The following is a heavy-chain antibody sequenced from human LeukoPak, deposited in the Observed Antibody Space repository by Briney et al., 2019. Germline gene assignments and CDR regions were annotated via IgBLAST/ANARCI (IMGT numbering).Heavy chain of an antibody. CDR3: ARDIPHWYFDL. Sequence: GASVKVSCKASNYTFTSYGISWVRQAPGQGLEWMGWISAYNGNTNYAQKFQGRVTMTTDTSTSTAYMELRSLRSDDTAVYCCARDIPHWYFDLWGRGTLVTVSS. V-gene: IGHV1-18*01. CDR1: NYTFTSYG. CDR2: ISAYNGNT. D-gene: IGHD2-2*02. J-gene: IGHJ2*01.